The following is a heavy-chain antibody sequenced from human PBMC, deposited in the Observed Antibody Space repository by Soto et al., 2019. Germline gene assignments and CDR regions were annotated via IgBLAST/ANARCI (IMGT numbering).Heavy chain of an antibody. D-gene: IGHD2-21*01. CDR1: GFTVSSDY. Sequence: EVQVVESGGGLVQPGGSLRISCAASGFTVSSDYMSWVRQAPGKGLEWVSVIYSGGSTHYAASVKGRFTIDRDNSKNTMSIQMNSLSAVDIVVYECARDCGSARYWRQVILVPISS. J-gene: IGHJ4*02. CDR3: ARDCGSARY. V-gene: IGHV3-66*01. CDR2: IYSGGST.